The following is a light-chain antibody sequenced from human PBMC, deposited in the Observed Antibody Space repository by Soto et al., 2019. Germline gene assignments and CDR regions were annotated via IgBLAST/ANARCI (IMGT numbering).Light chain of an antibody. Sequence: EIVLTQSPATVSLSPWERATLSCRASQSVSTYLAWYQQKPGQGPSLLIYDAYTRATGIPARFSGSGSGTDFTLTISSLEPEDFAVYYCQQRSNWPSITFGQGTRLEIK. CDR2: DAY. CDR1: QSVSTY. CDR3: QQRSNWPSIT. V-gene: IGKV3-11*01. J-gene: IGKJ5*01.